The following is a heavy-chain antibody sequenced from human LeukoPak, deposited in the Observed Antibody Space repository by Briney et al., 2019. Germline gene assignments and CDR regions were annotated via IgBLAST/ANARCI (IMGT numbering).Heavy chain of an antibody. Sequence: GGSLRLSCAASGFTVSSNYMSWVRQAPGKGLEWVSVIYSGGSTYYADSVKGRFTISRDNSKNTLYLQMNSLRAEDTAVYYCASLVFYDILTGPDYWGQGTLVTVSS. CDR2: IYSGGST. D-gene: IGHD3-9*01. V-gene: IGHV3-53*01. CDR1: GFTVSSNY. CDR3: ASLVFYDILTGPDY. J-gene: IGHJ4*02.